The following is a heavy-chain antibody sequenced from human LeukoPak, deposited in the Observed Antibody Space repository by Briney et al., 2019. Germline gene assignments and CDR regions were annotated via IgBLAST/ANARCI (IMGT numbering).Heavy chain of an antibody. CDR3: ATGGYIVDY. J-gene: IGHJ4*02. D-gene: IGHD6-13*01. CDR1: GFTFSTYW. V-gene: IGHV3-7*01. CDR2: IKQDGTEK. Sequence: GGSLRLSCAASGFTFSTYWMSWVRQAPGKGLEWVANIKQDGTEKFYVDSVRGRFTISRDNAKNSLYLQMNSLRADDTAVYYCATGGYIVDYWGQGTLVTVSS.